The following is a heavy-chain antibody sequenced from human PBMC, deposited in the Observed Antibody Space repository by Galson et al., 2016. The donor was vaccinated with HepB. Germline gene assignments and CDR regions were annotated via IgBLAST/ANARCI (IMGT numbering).Heavy chain of an antibody. CDR3: TRNAGHDFWSGPADY. D-gene: IGHD3-3*01. CDR2: IRSKAYGATT. CDR1: GFSFGDYA. V-gene: IGHV3-49*03. J-gene: IGHJ6*02. Sequence: LRLSCAASGFSFGDYATSWFRQAPGKGLEWVALIRSKAYGATTEYAASVQGRFSVSRDNSKSIAFLEMNSLKTEDTAVYYCTRNAGHDFWSGPADYWGQGITVAVSS.